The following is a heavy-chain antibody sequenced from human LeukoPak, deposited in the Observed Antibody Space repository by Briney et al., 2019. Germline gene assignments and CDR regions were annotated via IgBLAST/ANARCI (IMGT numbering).Heavy chain of an antibody. Sequence: GGSLRLSCAASGFTFSSYAMHWVRQAPGKGLEYVSAISSNGGSTYYANSVKGRFTISRDNSKNTLYLQMGSLRAEDMAVYYCARGRGLWFGESFLKVIRSKDAFDIWGQGTMVTVSS. V-gene: IGHV3-64*01. J-gene: IGHJ3*02. CDR1: GFTFSSYA. D-gene: IGHD3-10*01. CDR2: ISSNGGST. CDR3: ARGRGLWFGESFLKVIRSKDAFDI.